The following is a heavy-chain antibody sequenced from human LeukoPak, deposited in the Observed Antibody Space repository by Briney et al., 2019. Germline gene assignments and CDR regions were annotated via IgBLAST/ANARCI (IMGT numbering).Heavy chain of an antibody. J-gene: IGHJ4*02. CDR1: GFTFSSYG. Sequence: PGRSLRLSCAASGFTFSSYGMHWVRQAPGKGLEGVAVISYDGSNKYYADSVKGRFTISRDNSKNTLYLQMNSLRAEDTAVYYCAKGIAAAGFYYFDYWGQGTLVTVSS. V-gene: IGHV3-30*18. D-gene: IGHD6-13*01. CDR2: ISYDGSNK. CDR3: AKGIAAAGFYYFDY.